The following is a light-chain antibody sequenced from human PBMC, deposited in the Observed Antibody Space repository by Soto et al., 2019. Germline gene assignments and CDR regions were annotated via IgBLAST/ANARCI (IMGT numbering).Light chain of an antibody. J-gene: IGKJ2*01. CDR1: QTILYNAINKNY. Sequence: DIVMTQSPDSLAVSLGERATINCKSSQTILYNAINKNYLAWYQQKSGQPPHLLIYWASTRESGVPDRFSGSGSGTEFTLTISSLQPEDVAFYYCQQYYSTPYTFGQGTKVEIK. CDR2: WAS. CDR3: QQYYSTPYT. V-gene: IGKV4-1*01.